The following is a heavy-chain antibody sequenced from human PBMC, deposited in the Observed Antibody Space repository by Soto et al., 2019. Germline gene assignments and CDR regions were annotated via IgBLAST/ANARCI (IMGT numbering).Heavy chain of an antibody. Sequence: PGGSLRLSCVASGFTFSSHAMSWVRQAPGKGLEWVSIISDNGDTTYYADSVKGRFTISRDNSKNTVYLQMNSLRAEDTAIYYCAKGGGGGFYYYGMDVWGQATTVTVSS. V-gene: IGHV3-23*01. J-gene: IGHJ6*02. CDR1: GFTFSSHA. CDR2: ISDNGDTT. D-gene: IGHD6-25*01. CDR3: AKGGGGGFYYYGMDV.